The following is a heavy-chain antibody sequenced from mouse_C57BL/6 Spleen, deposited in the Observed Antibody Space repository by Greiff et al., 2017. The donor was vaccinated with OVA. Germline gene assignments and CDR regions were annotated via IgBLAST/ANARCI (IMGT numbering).Heavy chain of an antibody. CDR1: GYTFTSYW. J-gene: IGHJ2*01. Sequence: QVHVKQPGAELVRPGSSVKLSCKASGYTFTSYWMHWVKQRPIQGLEWIGNIDPSDSETHYNQKFKDKATLTVDKSSSTAYMQLSSLTSEDSAVYYCAREGGITTVVGDYWGQGTTLTVSS. D-gene: IGHD1-1*01. CDR2: IDPSDSET. V-gene: IGHV1-52*01. CDR3: AREGGITTVVGDY.